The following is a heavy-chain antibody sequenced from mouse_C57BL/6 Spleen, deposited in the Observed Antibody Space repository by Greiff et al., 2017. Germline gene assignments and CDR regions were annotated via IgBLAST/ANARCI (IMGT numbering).Heavy chain of an antibody. Sequence: QVQLKESGAELVRPGASVTLSCKASGYTFTDYEMHWVKQTPVHGLEWIGAIDPETGGTAYNQKFKGKAILTADKSSSTAYMELRSLTSEDSAVYYWTRGGLLRFDYWGQGTLVTVSA. CDR2: IDPETGGT. J-gene: IGHJ3*01. V-gene: IGHV1-15*01. CDR3: TRGGLLRFDY. D-gene: IGHD2-3*01. CDR1: GYTFTDYE.